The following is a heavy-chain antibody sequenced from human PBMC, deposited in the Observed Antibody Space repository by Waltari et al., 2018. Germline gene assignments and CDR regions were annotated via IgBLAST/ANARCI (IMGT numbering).Heavy chain of an antibody. CDR3: AKSWNTHYYYYIDV. Sequence: QVTLQQSGPRVVKPSGTLSLTCTVSGGSSATYPWSWIRQPPGKGLEWIGYVSVPGGTNYSPTLQSRVTLSADPSENQVSRTLTSVTAADTAVYYCAKSWNTHYYYYIDVWGKGTTVTVSS. J-gene: IGHJ6*03. D-gene: IGHD1-1*01. CDR2: VSVPGGT. V-gene: IGHV4-4*09. CDR1: GGSSATYP.